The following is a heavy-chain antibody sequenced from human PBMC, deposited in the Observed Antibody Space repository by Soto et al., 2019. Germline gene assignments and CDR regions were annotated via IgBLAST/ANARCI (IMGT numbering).Heavy chain of an antibody. D-gene: IGHD5-12*01. Sequence: LSLSCAAAGVTFSSYSMNWVRQAPGKGLEWVSYISSSSTIYHADSVKGRFTISRDNAKNSLYLQMNSLRAEDTAVYYCARAKDGYNDYWGQGTLVTSPQ. V-gene: IGHV3-48*01. CDR1: GVTFSSYS. CDR2: ISSSSTI. J-gene: IGHJ4*02. CDR3: ARAKDGYNDY.